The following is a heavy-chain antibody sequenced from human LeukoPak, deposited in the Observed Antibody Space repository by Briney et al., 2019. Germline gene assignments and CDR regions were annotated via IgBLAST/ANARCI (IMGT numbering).Heavy chain of an antibody. J-gene: IGHJ6*02. CDR3: ARYDILTGLVHYYYYGMDG. V-gene: IGHV3-7*04. CDR2: IKQDGSEK. D-gene: IGHD3-9*01. Sequence: GGSLRLSCTASGLTFINYWMSWVRQAPGKGLEWVANIKQDGSEKFYVDSVKGRFTISRDNAKNSLFLQMNSLRAEDTAVYYCARYDILTGLVHYYYYGMDGCGQRCTVTVSS. CDR1: GLTFINYW.